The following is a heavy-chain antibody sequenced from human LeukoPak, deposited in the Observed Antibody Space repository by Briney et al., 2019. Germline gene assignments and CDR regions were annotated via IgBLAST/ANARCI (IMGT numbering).Heavy chain of an antibody. J-gene: IGHJ3*02. V-gene: IGHV4-38-2*02. Sequence: SETLSLTCTVSGYSISSGYYWGWIRQPPGKGLEWIGSIYHSGSTNYNPSLKSRVSISVDTSKNEFSLKLSSVTAADTAVYYCARGWEASDIWGQGTMVTVSS. CDR1: GYSISSGYY. CDR2: IYHSGST. CDR3: ARGWEASDI. D-gene: IGHD1-26*01.